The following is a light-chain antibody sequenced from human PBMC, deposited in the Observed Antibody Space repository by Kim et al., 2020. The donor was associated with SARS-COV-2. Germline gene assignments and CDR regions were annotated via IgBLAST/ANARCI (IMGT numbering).Light chain of an antibody. Sequence: LPLSRTGTEPCIGFYNFVPGHPQHHDKAPKPIIYVVTPRPPGDPDRFSGSRSGNPASLTISGLQAEDEADYSCCSYAGTYTLIFGGGTQMTVL. V-gene: IGLV2-11*01. CDR3: CSYAGTYTLI. J-gene: IGLJ7*01. CDR2: VVT. CDR1: EPCIGFYNF.